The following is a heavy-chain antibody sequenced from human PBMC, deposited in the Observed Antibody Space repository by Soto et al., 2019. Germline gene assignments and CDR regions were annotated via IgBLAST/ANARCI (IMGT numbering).Heavy chain of an antibody. CDR2: IKSKTDGGTT. Sequence: GGSLRLSCAASGFTFSNAWMSWVRQAPGKGLEWVGRIKSKTDGGTTDYAAPVKGRFTISRDDSKNTLYLQMNSLKTEDTAVYYCTTDRVSGTNIPQDYWGQGTLVTVSS. V-gene: IGHV3-15*01. CDR1: GFTFSNAW. CDR3: TTDRVSGTNIPQDY. J-gene: IGHJ4*02. D-gene: IGHD1-26*01.